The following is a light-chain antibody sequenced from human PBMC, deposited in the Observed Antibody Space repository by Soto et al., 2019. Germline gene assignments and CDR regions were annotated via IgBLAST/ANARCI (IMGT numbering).Light chain of an antibody. J-gene: IGKJ1*01. Sequence: EIVMTQSPATLSVSPGERATLSCRASQSVNSNLAWYQQKPGQAPRLLIYRASTRATGLPARFSGSGSGTDFTLTISGLQSEDFAVYYCQQYNNWPRTFGQGTKVDI. CDR2: RAS. CDR3: QQYNNWPRT. V-gene: IGKV3-15*01. CDR1: QSVNSN.